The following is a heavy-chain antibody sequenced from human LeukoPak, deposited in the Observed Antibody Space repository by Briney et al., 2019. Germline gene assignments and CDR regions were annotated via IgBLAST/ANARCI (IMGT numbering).Heavy chain of an antibody. CDR3: GRSGRGVDSVYFYMDV. CDR2: IKHDGSEKQDGSEK. Sequence: GSPLRSSSAASGFTFSQDWMCLVRQAPGKGLEWAANIKHDGSEKQDGSEKNYVDSVKGRFTTSRENAKNSLYLQMNSLRAEDRAVYYCGRSGRGVDSVYFYMDVWGKGTTVTVSS. V-gene: IGHV3-7*01. J-gene: IGHJ6*03. CDR1: GFTFSQDW. D-gene: IGHD3-10*01.